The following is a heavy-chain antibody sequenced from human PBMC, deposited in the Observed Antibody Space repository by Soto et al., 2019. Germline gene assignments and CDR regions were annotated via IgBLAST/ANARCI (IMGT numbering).Heavy chain of an antibody. V-gene: IGHV3-48*03. CDR1: GFTFSSYE. CDR2: ISSSGSTI. D-gene: IGHD3-22*01. CDR3: ARDKLHYYDSSGYQDYFDY. Sequence: GGSLRLSCAASGFTFSSYEMNCVRQAPGKGLEWVSYISSSGSTIYYADSVKGRFTISRDNAKNSLYLQMNSLRAEDTAVYYCARDKLHYYDSSGYQDYFDYWGQGTLVTVSS. J-gene: IGHJ4*02.